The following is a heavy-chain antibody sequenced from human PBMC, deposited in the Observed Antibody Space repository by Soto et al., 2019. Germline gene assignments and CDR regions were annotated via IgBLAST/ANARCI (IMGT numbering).Heavy chain of an antibody. J-gene: IGHJ4*02. CDR1: GGSISSGDYY. V-gene: IGHV4-30-4*01. D-gene: IGHD2-2*01. CDR2: IYYSGST. Sequence: SSETLSLTCTVSGGSISSGDYYWSWIRQPPGKCLEWIGYIYYSGSTYYNPSLKSRVTISVDTSKNQFSLKLSSVTAADTAVYYCARGDSVVPAATRFDYWGQGTLVTVSS. CDR3: ARGDSVVPAATRFDY.